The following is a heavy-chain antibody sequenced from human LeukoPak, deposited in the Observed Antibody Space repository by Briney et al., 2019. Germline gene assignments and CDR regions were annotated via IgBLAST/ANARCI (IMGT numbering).Heavy chain of an antibody. CDR1: GGSISSYC. D-gene: IGHD1-1*01. CDR2: IYYSGST. Sequence: SETLSLTCTVSGGSISSYCWSWIRQPPGKGLEWVGYIYYSGSTNYNPSLKSRVTISVDTSKNQFSLKLSSVTAADTAVYYCARRYEEGPFDAFDIWGQGTMVTVSS. CDR3: ARRYEEGPFDAFDI. J-gene: IGHJ3*02. V-gene: IGHV4-59*08.